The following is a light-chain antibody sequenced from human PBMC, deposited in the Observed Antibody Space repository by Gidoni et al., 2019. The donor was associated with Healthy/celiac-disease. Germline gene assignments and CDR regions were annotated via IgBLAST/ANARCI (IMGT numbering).Light chain of an antibody. CDR1: SSNIGSNT. CDR3: AAWDDSLNGGV. J-gene: IGLJ3*02. V-gene: IGLV1-44*01. Sequence: ASGTPGQRVTISCAGSSSNIGSNTVNWYQQLPGTAPKLLIYSNNQRPSGVPDRFSGSKSGTSASLAISGLQSEDEADYYCAAWDDSLNGGVFGGGTKLTVL. CDR2: SNN.